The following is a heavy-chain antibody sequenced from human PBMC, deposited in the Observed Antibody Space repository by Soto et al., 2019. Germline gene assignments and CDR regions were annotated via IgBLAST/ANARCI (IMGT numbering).Heavy chain of an antibody. V-gene: IGHV4-4*02. D-gene: IGHD3-22*01. CDR2: IYHSGST. Sequence: PSETLSLTCAVSGGSISSSNWCSWVRQPPGKGLEWIGEIYHSGSTNYNPSLKSRVTISVDKSKNQFSLKLSSVTAADTAVYYCARGSYDSSGYSHFDYWGQGTLVTVSS. CDR1: GGSISSSNW. CDR3: ARGSYDSSGYSHFDY. J-gene: IGHJ4*02.